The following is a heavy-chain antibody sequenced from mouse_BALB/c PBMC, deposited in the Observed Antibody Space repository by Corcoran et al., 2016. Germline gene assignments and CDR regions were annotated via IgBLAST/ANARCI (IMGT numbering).Heavy chain of an antibody. V-gene: IGHV14-3*02. CDR1: RFNINDTY. D-gene: IGHD1-1*02. CDR2: IDPVNGHT. J-gene: IGHJ2*01. CDR3: AKSGSCIDY. Sequence: VQLWQSGAELVGPGATVTLTCTAYRFNINDTYMHWVEQRPEQGREWIGRIDPVNGHTTYDPKFQGEATMVADTSSNTAYLQLSSLTSEDTAVYYCAKSGSCIDYWGQGITLTVSS.